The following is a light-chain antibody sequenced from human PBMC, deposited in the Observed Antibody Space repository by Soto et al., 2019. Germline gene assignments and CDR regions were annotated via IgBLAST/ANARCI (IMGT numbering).Light chain of an antibody. J-gene: IGKJ1*01. CDR1: ESVSDND. CDR2: GAY. CDR3: QQYGRT. Sequence: VLTQSPGTLSLSPGDSATLSCRASESVSDNDVAWYKQRPGQPPRLLIYGAYNRATAIPERFSGSGSGKDFTLTISRLEPEDFAMYYCQQYGRTFGQGTKVDIK. V-gene: IGKV3-20*01.